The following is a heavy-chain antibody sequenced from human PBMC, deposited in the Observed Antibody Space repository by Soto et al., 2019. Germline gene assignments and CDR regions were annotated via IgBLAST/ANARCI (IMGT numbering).Heavy chain of an antibody. CDR2: IYPGDSDT. Sequence: GESLKISCKGSGYSFTSYWIGWVRQMPGRGLEWMGIIYPGDSDTRYSPSFQGQVTISADKSISTAYLQWSSLKASDTAMYYCARSPFGRLRRGPTVGIYGMDVWGQGTTVTVSS. J-gene: IGHJ6*02. D-gene: IGHD6-25*01. CDR3: ARSPFGRLRRGPTVGIYGMDV. V-gene: IGHV5-51*01. CDR1: GYSFTSYW.